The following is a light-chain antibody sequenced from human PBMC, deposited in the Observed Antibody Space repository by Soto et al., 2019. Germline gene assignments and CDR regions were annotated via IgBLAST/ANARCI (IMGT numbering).Light chain of an antibody. V-gene: IGKV1-5*03. CDR3: QQYNSFPYS. CDR2: KAS. J-gene: IGKJ2*03. CDR1: QSIDRW. Sequence: DIQMTQSPSTLSASVGGRVTITCRAGQSIDRWLAWYQQKPGKAPNLLVYKASSLESGVPSRFSGSGFGTEFTLTITSLQPDDFATYYCQQYNSFPYSFGQGTRLEIK.